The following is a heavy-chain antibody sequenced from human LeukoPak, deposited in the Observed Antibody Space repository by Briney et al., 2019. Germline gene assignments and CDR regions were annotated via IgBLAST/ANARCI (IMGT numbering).Heavy chain of an antibody. V-gene: IGHV3-30*18. J-gene: IGHJ4*02. D-gene: IGHD6-13*01. Sequence: GRSLRLSCAASAFTLSSYGMHWVSQAPGKGLEWEAVISYDGSNKYYADSVKGRFTISRDNSKNTLYLQMNSLRAEDTAVYYCAKGGVRGTAAAYFDYWGEGTLVTVSS. CDR3: AKGGVRGTAAAYFDY. CDR1: AFTLSSYG. CDR2: ISYDGSNK.